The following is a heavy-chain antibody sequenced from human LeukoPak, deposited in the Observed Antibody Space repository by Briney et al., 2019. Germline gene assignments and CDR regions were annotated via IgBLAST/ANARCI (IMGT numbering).Heavy chain of an antibody. CDR3: AKGGYDSSGYYPWGY. CDR2: ISGSGGST. CDR1: GFTFSDYY. J-gene: IGHJ4*02. D-gene: IGHD3-22*01. V-gene: IGHV3-23*01. Sequence: GGSLRLSCAASGFTFSDYYMSWIRQAPGKGLEWVSAISGSGGSTYYADSVKGRFTISRDNSKNTLYLQMNSLRAEDTAVYYCAKGGYDSSGYYPWGYWGQGTLVTVSS.